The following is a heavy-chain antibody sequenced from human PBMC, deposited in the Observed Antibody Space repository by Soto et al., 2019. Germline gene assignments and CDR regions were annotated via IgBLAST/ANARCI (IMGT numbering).Heavy chain of an antibody. J-gene: IGHJ3*02. V-gene: IGHV4-4*07. CDR2: IYTSGST. CDR1: GGSISSYY. Sequence: SETLSLTCTVSGGSISSYYWSWIRQPAGKGLEWIGRIYTSGSTNYNPSLKSRVTMSVDTSKNQFSLKLSSVTAADTAVYYCARVSVNGKYGAFDIWGQGTMVTVSS. D-gene: IGHD4-17*01. CDR3: ARVSVNGKYGAFDI.